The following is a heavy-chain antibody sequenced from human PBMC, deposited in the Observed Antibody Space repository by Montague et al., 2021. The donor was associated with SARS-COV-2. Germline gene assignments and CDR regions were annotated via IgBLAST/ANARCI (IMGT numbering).Heavy chain of an antibody. Sequence: SETLSLTCTVSGGSISSSSYYWGWIRPPPGKGLEWIGSIFYSGSTDYNPSLKSRVTISVDTSKNQFSLKLSSVTAADTAVYHCASMVRAQVYYFDYWGQGTPVTVSS. CDR1: GGSISSSSYY. D-gene: IGHD3-10*01. V-gene: IGHV4-39*01. CDR3: ASMVRAQVYYFDY. J-gene: IGHJ4*02. CDR2: IFYSGST.